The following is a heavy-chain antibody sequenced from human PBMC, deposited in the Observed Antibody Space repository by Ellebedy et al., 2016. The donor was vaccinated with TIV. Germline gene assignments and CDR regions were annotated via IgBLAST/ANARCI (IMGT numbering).Heavy chain of an antibody. CDR3: ATSAGITGTTLGYFDS. CDR1: GFTFSLYV. J-gene: IGHJ4*02. D-gene: IGHD1-20*01. V-gene: IGHV3-64*02. CDR2: ISTDGRST. Sequence: GESLKISXAASGFTFSLYVMHWVRQAPGKGLEYISAISTDGRSTYYSDSVKGRFTISRDNSKNTLYLQMGSLTPEDMAVYYCATSAGITGTTLGYFDSWGQGTLVTVSS.